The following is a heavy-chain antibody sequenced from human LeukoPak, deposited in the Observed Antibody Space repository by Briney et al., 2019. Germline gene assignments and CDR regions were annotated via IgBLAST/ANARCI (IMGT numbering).Heavy chain of an antibody. V-gene: IGHV1-18*01. Sequence: GASVKVSCXASGYTFTSYGISWVRQAPGQGLEWMGWISAYNGNTNYAQKLQGRVTMTTDTSTSTAYMELRSLRSDDTAVYYCARDQRYYYDSSGYSHFDYWGQGTLVTVSS. CDR2: ISAYNGNT. CDR3: ARDQRYYYDSSGYSHFDY. D-gene: IGHD3-22*01. J-gene: IGHJ4*02. CDR1: GYTFTSYG.